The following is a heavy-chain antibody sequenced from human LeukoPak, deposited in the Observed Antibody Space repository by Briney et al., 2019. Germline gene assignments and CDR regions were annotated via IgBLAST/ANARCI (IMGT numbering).Heavy chain of an antibody. Sequence: GASVKVSCKASGYTFTSYYMHWVRQAPGQGLEWMGIINPSGGSTSYAQKFQGRVTMTRDTSTSTVYMELSSLRSEDTAVYYCASPRYCGGDCYFFDYWGQGTLVTVSS. CDR1: GYTFTSYY. J-gene: IGHJ4*02. D-gene: IGHD2-21*01. CDR2: INPSGGST. V-gene: IGHV1-46*01. CDR3: ASPRYCGGDCYFFDY.